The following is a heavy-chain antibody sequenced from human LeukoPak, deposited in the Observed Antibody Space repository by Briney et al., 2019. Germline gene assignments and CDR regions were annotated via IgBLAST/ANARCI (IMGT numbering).Heavy chain of an antibody. CDR1: GFSFSNHY. D-gene: IGHD6-19*01. V-gene: IGHV3-7*01. CDR2: INEDGSNK. CDR3: TRVIVAVPGYFDYFDF. Sequence: GESLRLSCTASGFSFSNHYMRWIRQAPGKGLEWVANINEDGSNKWHLGSVKGRFTVSRDNARNSLYLQMNSLRVEDTAVYYCTRVIVAVPGYFDYFDFWGQGVLVTVSS. J-gene: IGHJ4*02.